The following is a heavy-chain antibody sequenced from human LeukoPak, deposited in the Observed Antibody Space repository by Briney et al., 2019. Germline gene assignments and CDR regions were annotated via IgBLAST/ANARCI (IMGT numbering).Heavy chain of an antibody. CDR3: TKATTRRVPAARIDS. Sequence: GRSLRLSCAASGFIFDDFSMFWVRQVPGKGLEWVSSITWHGRSTAYADSVRGRFSISRDNARNSLYLQMNSLRPEDTAFYYCTKATTRRVPAARIDSWGQGTLVTVSS. CDR2: ITWHGRST. D-gene: IGHD6-13*01. V-gene: IGHV3-9*01. CDR1: GFIFDDFS. J-gene: IGHJ4*02.